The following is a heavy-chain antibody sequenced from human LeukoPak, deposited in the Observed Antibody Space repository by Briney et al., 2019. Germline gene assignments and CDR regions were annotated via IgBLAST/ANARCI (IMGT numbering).Heavy chain of an antibody. V-gene: IGHV3-30*18. CDR3: AKDGAVAGMDY. CDR2: ISYDGSNK. Sequence: GGSLRPSCAASGFTFSSYGMHWVRQAPGKGLEWVAVISYDGSNKYYADSVKGRFTISRDNSKNTLYLQMNSLRAEDTAVYYCAKDGAVAGMDYWGQGTLVTVSS. J-gene: IGHJ4*02. CDR1: GFTFSSYG. D-gene: IGHD6-19*01.